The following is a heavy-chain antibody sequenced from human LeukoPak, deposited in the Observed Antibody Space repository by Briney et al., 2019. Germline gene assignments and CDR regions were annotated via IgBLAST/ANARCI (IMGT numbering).Heavy chain of an antibody. CDR2: INTNTGNP. J-gene: IGHJ4*02. Sequence: ASVKVSCKASGYTFTSYAMNWVRQAPGQGLEWMGWINTNTGNPTYAQGFTERFVFSLDTSVSTAYLQISSLKAEDTAVYYCAREPLSIAAAGTNFDYWGQGTLVTVSS. V-gene: IGHV7-4-1*02. D-gene: IGHD6-13*01. CDR1: GYTFTSYA. CDR3: AREPLSIAAAGTNFDY.